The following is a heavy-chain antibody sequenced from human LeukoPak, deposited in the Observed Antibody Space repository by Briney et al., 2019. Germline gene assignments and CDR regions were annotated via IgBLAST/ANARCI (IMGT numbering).Heavy chain of an antibody. D-gene: IGHD3-16*02. CDR3: ARNMITFGGVIVNPRGFDY. V-gene: IGHV3-21*01. CDR1: GFTFSSYS. J-gene: IGHJ4*02. Sequence: TGGSLRLSCAASGFTFSSYSMNWVRQAPGKGLEWVSSISSSSSYIYYADSVKGRFTISRDNAKNSLYLQMNNLRAEDTAVYYCARNMITFGGVIVNPRGFDYWGQGTLVTVSS. CDR2: ISSSSSYI.